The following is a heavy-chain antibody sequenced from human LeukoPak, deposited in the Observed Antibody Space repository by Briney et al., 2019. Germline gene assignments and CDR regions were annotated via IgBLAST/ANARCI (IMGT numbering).Heavy chain of an antibody. Sequence: GGSLRLSCAASGFTFDDYGMSWVRQAPGKGLEWVSGINWNGGSTGYADSVKGRFTISRDNSKNTLYLQMNSLRAEDTAVYYCAKYPLYYDSSGYYYPYYFDYWGQGTLVTVSS. V-gene: IGHV3-20*04. CDR3: AKYPLYYDSSGYYYPYYFDY. CDR1: GFTFDDYG. J-gene: IGHJ4*02. D-gene: IGHD3-22*01. CDR2: INWNGGST.